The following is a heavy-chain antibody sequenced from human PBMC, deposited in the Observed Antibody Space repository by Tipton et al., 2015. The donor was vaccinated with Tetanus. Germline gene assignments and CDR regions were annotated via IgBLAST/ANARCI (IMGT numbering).Heavy chain of an antibody. CDR3: ARGTGDY. D-gene: IGHD1-14*01. Sequence: TLSLTCVVSGDSIKSYYWSWIRQSAGKGLEWIGRIYKSGDVNYNPSLKSRLTLSVDTSKTRLSLKLTSVTAADTAVYYCARGTGDYWGQGTQVTVSS. CDR2: IYKSGDV. CDR1: GDSIKSYY. J-gene: IGHJ4*02. V-gene: IGHV4-4*07.